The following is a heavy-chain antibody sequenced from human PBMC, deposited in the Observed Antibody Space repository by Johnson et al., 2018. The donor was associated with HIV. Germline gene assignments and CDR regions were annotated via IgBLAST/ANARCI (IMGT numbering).Heavy chain of an antibody. D-gene: IGHD3-10*01. Sequence: QVQLVESGGGVVQPGRSLRLSCAASGFTFISYAMHWVRQAPGKGLEWVAVISYDGSNKYYADSVKGRFTISRDNSKNTLDLQMNSLTIEDTAVFYCAKTRMGGILDAFDLWGQGTMVIVS. J-gene: IGHJ3*01. CDR2: ISYDGSNK. V-gene: IGHV3-30-3*02. CDR3: AKTRMGGILDAFDL. CDR1: GFTFISYA.